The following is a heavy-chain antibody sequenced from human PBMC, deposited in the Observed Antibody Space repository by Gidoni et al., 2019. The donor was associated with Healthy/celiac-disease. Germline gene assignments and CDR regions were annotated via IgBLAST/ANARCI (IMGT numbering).Heavy chain of an antibody. CDR2: ISAYNGNT. CDR3: ARSYSSSWYCDY. Sequence: QVQLVQSGAEVKKPGASVKVSFTASGSTFTSYGISWVRQAPGQGLEWMGWISAYNGNTNYAKKRQGRVTRTTDTSTSTAYMELRSLRSDDTAVYYCARSYSSSWYCDYWGQGTLVTVSS. D-gene: IGHD6-13*01. V-gene: IGHV1-18*01. J-gene: IGHJ4*02. CDR1: GSTFTSYG.